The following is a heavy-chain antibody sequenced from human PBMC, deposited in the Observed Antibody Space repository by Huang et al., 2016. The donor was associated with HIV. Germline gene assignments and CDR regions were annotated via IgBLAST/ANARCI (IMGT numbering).Heavy chain of an antibody. V-gene: IGHV4-61*01. J-gene: IGHJ4*02. CDR1: GGSVSSDATYY. CDR3: ARGTFLDF. CDR2: FYYSASP. Sequence: QVQLQESGPGLVKPSETLSLTCTVSGGSVSSDATYYWSWIRQPPGKGLEWRGYFYYSASPNYHPSLKSRVTISVHTSKNQFSLKLTSVTAADTAVYYCARGTFLDFWGQGTLVTVSS. D-gene: IGHD3-3*01.